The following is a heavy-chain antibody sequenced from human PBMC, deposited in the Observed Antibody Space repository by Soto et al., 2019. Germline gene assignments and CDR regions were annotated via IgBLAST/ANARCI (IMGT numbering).Heavy chain of an antibody. J-gene: IGHJ4*02. CDR2: ISDSGSHT. Sequence: GESLRLSSAAAGFPFLDFAMTWVRQAPGKGLEWVSSISDSGSHTHYADSVKGRFTLSRDNSKNTLYLQMNSLRAEDTALYYCTILFSCSWYVPDSWRRGTLVSVSS. CDR3: TILFSCSWYVPDS. D-gene: IGHD6-13*01. CDR1: GFPFLDFA. V-gene: IGHV3-23*01.